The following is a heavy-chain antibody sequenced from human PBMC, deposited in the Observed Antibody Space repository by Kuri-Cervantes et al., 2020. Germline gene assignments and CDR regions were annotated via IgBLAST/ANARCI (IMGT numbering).Heavy chain of an antibody. CDR2: ISWNSGSI. CDR3: AKSSGWSRGDYFDY. V-gene: IGHV3-9*01. D-gene: IGHD6-19*01. Sequence: LSLTCAASGFTFDDYAMHWVRQAPGKGLEWVSGISWNSGSIGYADSVKGRFTISRDNAKNSLYLQMNSLRAEDTALYYCAKSSGWSRGDYFDYWGQGTLVTVSS. CDR1: GFTFDDYA. J-gene: IGHJ4*02.